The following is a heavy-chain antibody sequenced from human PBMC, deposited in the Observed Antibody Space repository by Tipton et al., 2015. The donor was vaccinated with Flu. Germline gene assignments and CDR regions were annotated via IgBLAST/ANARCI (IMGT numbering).Heavy chain of an antibody. CDR3: ARVGQQLDFGY. CDR1: GGSISSYY. V-gene: IGHV4-59*01. D-gene: IGHD6-13*01. CDR2: IYYSGST. Sequence: TLSLTCTVSGGSISSYYWSWIRQPPGKGLEWIGYIYYSGSTNYNPSLKSRVTISVDTSKNRFSLKLSSVTAADTAVYYCARVGQQLDFGYWGQGTLVTVSS. J-gene: IGHJ4*02.